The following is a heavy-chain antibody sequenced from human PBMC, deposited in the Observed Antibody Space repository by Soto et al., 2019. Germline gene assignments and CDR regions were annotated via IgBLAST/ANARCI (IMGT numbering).Heavy chain of an antibody. Sequence: QVQLVQSGAEVKKPGSSVKVSCKASGGTFSSYAISWVRQAPGQGLEWMGGIIPIFGTANYAQKFQGRVTITADESTSTAFMELSSLRSEDTAVYHCARGGEQWLVQDWFDPWGQGTLVTVSS. J-gene: IGHJ5*02. CDR1: GGTFSSYA. CDR3: ARGGEQWLVQDWFDP. V-gene: IGHV1-69*12. D-gene: IGHD6-19*01. CDR2: IIPIFGTA.